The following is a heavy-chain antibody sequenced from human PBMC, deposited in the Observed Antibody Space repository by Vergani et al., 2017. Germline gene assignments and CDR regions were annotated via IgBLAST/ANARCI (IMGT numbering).Heavy chain of an antibody. Sequence: VQLVESGGGLVQPGGSLRLSCTSSGFTFSTYAMHWVRQAPGKGLEWVAIIYYDGSKKYYADSVKGRFTISRDNSRNTLDLLMSSLRAEDTDIYYCVREGSYCGSTTYRNPSYVYYYHMDVWGEGTTVTVSS. CDR3: VREGSYCGSTTYRNPSYVYYYHMDV. CDR2: IYYDGSKK. CDR1: GFTFSTYA. J-gene: IGHJ6*03. D-gene: IGHD2-21*01. V-gene: IGHV3-33*01.